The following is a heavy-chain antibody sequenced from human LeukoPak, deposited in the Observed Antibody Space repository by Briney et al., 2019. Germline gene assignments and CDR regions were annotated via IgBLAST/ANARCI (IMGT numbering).Heavy chain of an antibody. J-gene: IGHJ4*02. Sequence: GGSLRLSCAASGFTFDDYTMYWVRQAPGKGREGVAGISGIGGSTYYADSVKGRFTISRDNSKNTLYLQMNSLRAEDTAVYYCANRAYESPPKNYWGQGTLVTVSS. V-gene: IGHV3-23*01. D-gene: IGHD3-3*01. CDR3: ANRAYESPPKNY. CDR2: ISGIGGST. CDR1: GFTFDDYT.